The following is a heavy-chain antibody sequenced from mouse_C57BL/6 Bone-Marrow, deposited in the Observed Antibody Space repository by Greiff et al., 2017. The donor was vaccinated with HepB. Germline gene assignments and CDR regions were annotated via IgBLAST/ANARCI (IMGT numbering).Heavy chain of an antibody. D-gene: IGHD2-5*01. V-gene: IGHV5-17*01. CDR3: AIDSNYVPC. J-gene: IGHJ3*01. CDR2: ISSGSSTI. Sequence: EVKLVESGGGLVKPGASLKLSCAASGFTFSDYGMHWVRQAPEKGLEWVAYISSGSSTIYYTDTVKGRFTISRDNAKNTLFLQMTSLRSEDTAMYYCAIDSNYVPCWGQGTLVTVSA. CDR1: GFTFSDYG.